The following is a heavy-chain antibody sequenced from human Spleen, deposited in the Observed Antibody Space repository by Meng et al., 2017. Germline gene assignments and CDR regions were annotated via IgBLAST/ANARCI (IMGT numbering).Heavy chain of an antibody. D-gene: IGHD6-19*01. V-gene: IGHV4-31*03. Sequence: QVQLQEPGPGLVKPSQTLSLTCTVSGGSISTGGDYWTWIRQHPGEGLEWIGYIFYSGTTYYNPSLKSRVTISLDMSKNHFSLKLSSVTAADTAVYYCARAGLDGFSSWFYFDYWGPGTLVTVSS. CDR2: IFYSGTT. J-gene: IGHJ4*02. CDR3: ARAGLDGFSSWFYFDY. CDR1: GGSISTGGDY.